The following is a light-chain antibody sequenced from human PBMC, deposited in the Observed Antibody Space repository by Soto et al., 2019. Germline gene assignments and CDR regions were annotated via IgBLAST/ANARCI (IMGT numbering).Light chain of an antibody. CDR1: QSISGW. Sequence: DIQLTQSPSTLSASVGDRVTITCRASQSISGWLAWYQQKPGKAPKLLIYDASSLESGVPSRFSGSGSGTEFTPTITSLQPDDFATYYCQQYNSYPWTSGQGTKVDIK. CDR2: DAS. J-gene: IGKJ1*01. V-gene: IGKV1-5*01. CDR3: QQYNSYPWT.